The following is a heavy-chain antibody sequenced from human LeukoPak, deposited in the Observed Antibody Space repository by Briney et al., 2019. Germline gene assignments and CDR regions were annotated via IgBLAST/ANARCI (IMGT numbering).Heavy chain of an antibody. CDR2: IYYSGST. CDR1: GGSISSSSYY. V-gene: IGHV4-39*07. D-gene: IGHD3-10*01. J-gene: IGHJ4*02. Sequence: NPSETLSLTCTVSGGSISSSSYYWGWIRQPPGKGLEWIGSIYYSGSTYYDPSLKSRVTISIDTSKNQFSLRLSSVTAADTAVYSCAGERYYYASGSYYNPYFDYWGQGILVTVSS. CDR3: AGERYYYASGSYYNPYFDY.